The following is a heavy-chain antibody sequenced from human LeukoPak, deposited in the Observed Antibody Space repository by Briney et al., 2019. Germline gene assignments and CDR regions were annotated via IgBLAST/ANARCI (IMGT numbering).Heavy chain of an antibody. Sequence: KPAQTLSLTCTVSGGSISSGGYYWSCIRQHPGKGLEWIGHIYISGSTNYNPSLKSRVTMSVGASKNQFSLELTSVTAADTAVYYGAREGYSSGFYGGYFDFWGRGTLATVSS. V-gene: IGHV4-61*09. CDR1: GGSISSGGYY. D-gene: IGHD6-19*01. CDR2: IYISGST. J-gene: IGHJ2*01. CDR3: AREGYSSGFYGGYFDF.